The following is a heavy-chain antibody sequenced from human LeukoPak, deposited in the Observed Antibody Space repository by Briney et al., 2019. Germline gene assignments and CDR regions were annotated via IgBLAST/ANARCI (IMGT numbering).Heavy chain of an antibody. CDR3: AKGVRRSSDYSSPVDY. V-gene: IGHV3-23*01. CDR2: ISGSGGST. D-gene: IGHD3-22*01. CDR1: GFTFSDYY. J-gene: IGHJ4*02. Sequence: GGSLRLSCAASGFTFSDYYMSWIRQAPGKGLEWVSAISGSGGSTYYADSVKGRFTISGDNSRNTLYLQMNSLRAEDTAVYYCAKGVRRSSDYSSPVDYWGQGTLVTVSS.